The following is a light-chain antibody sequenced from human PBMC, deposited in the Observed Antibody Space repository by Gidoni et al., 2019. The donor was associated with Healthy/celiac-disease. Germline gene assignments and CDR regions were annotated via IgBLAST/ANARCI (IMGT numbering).Light chain of an antibody. J-gene: IGKJ5*01. CDR3: QKYNSALSIT. Sequence: DIQMTQSPSSLSASVGDGVTIPCRASQGISNYLAWYQQKPGKVPKLLIYAASTLQSGVPSRFSGSGSGTDFTLTISSLQPEDVATYYCQKYNSALSITFXQXTRLEIK. CDR1: QGISNY. V-gene: IGKV1-27*01. CDR2: AAS.